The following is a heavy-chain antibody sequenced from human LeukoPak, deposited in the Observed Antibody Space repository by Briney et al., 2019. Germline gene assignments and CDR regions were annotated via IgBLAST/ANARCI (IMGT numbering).Heavy chain of an antibody. CDR2: IYYSGST. V-gene: IGHV4-59*01. J-gene: IGHJ4*02. D-gene: IGHD6-13*01. Sequence: SETLSLTCTVSGGSISSYYWNWIRQPPGKGLEWIGYIYYSGSTNYNPSLKSRVTIPVDTSKNQFSLKLNSVTAADTAVYYCATFSSSFDYWGQGTLVTVSS. CDR1: GGSISSYY. CDR3: ATFSSSFDY.